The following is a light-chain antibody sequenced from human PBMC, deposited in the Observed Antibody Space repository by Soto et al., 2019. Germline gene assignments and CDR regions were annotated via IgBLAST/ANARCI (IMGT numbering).Light chain of an antibody. CDR1: QDITNY. CDR2: AAS. V-gene: IGKV1-9*01. CDR3: QQFHTYPRT. Sequence: DIQLTQSPSFLSASVGDRVTITCRASQDITNYLAWYQQKPGQAPKLLIFAASILQSGVPSRFGGSGSGTEFTLTISSLQPEDFATYYCQQFHTYPRTFGQGTKLEIK. J-gene: IGKJ1*01.